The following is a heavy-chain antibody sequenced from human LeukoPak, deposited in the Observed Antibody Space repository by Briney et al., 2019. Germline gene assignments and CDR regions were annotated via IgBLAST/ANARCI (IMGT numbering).Heavy chain of an antibody. V-gene: IGHV3-30-3*01. J-gene: IGHJ3*02. CDR2: ISYDGSNK. Sequence: GGSLRLSCAASGFTLSSYAMHWVRQAPGKGLEWVAVISYDGSNKYYADSVKGRFTISRDNSKNTLYLQMNSLRAEDTAVYYCARDDYSNYVQAFDIWGQGTMVTVSS. CDR1: GFTLSSYA. CDR3: ARDDYSNYVQAFDI. D-gene: IGHD4-11*01.